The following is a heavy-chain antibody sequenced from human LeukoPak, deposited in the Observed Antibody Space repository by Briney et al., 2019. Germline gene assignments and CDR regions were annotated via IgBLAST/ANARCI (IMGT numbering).Heavy chain of an antibody. CDR2: ISGSAGST. D-gene: IGHD5-24*01. Sequence: GGTLRLSCAASEFIFSNSAMNWVRQAPGKGLEWVSAISGSAGSTYYADSVKGRFTISSDNSKNTLYLQMNSLRAEDTAVYYCAKARLGGWLQFGFDYWGQGTLVTVSS. J-gene: IGHJ4*02. CDR3: AKARLGGWLQFGFDY. V-gene: IGHV3-23*01. CDR1: EFIFSNSA.